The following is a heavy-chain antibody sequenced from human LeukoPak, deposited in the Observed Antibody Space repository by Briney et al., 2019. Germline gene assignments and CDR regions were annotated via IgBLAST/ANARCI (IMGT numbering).Heavy chain of an antibody. D-gene: IGHD6-19*01. Sequence: GGSLRLSCAASGFSFSSYNMNWVRQAPGKGLEWVSSITSSSTYTFYADSVKGRFTISRDNARNSLYLQMNSLRAEDTAVYYCARGSGWYGIDYWGQGTLVTVSS. CDR3: ARGSGWYGIDY. CDR1: GFSFSSYN. V-gene: IGHV3-21*01. CDR2: ITSSSTYT. J-gene: IGHJ4*02.